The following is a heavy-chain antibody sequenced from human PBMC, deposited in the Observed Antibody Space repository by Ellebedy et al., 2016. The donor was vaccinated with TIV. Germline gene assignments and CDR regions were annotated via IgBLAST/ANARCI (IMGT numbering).Heavy chain of an antibody. CDR3: ATAYGSGSYSPYWYFDL. D-gene: IGHD3-10*01. J-gene: IGHJ2*01. CDR1: GYTLTELS. V-gene: IGHV1-24*01. Sequence: AASVKVSCKVSGYTLTELSMHWVRQAPGKGLEWMGGFDPEDGETIYAQKFQGRVTMTEDTSTDTAYMELSSLRSEDTAVYYCATAYGSGSYSPYWYFDLWGRGTLVTVSS. CDR2: FDPEDGET.